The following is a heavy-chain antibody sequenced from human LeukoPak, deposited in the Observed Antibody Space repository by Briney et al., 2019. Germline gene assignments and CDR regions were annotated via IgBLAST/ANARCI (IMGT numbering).Heavy chain of an antibody. CDR1: GFTFSNYA. Sequence: GGSLRLSCAASGFTFSNYAMRWVRQAPGKGLEWVSVIYSGGSTYYADSVKGRFTISRDNSKNTLYLQMNSLRAEDTAVYYCAREATSALTGFDPWGQGTLVTVSS. J-gene: IGHJ5*02. CDR3: AREATSALTGFDP. D-gene: IGHD7-27*01. CDR2: IYSGGST. V-gene: IGHV3-53*01.